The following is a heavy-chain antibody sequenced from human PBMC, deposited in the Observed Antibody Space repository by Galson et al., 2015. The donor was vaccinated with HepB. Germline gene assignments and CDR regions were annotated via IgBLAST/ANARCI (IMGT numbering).Heavy chain of an antibody. CDR1: GFTSSSYW. V-gene: IGHV3-7*03. D-gene: IGHD3-10*01. Sequence: SLRLSCAASGFTSSSYWMSWVRQVPGKGLEWVANIRGDGGEKYYVDSVKGRFTSSRDTAKYYLYLQMNSQRVEDTAVYYCARGNGSGNSVGIYCGCWCQGTLVTASS. J-gene: IGHJ4*02. CDR3: ARGNGSGNSVGIYCGC. CDR2: IRGDGGEK.